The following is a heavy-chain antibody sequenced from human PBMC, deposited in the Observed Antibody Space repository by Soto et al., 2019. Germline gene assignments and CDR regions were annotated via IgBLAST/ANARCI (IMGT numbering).Heavy chain of an antibody. J-gene: IGHJ4*02. Sequence: ASVKVSCKASGYTFTRYYIHWVRQAPGQGLEWMGTINPRGGSTTYAQKFQGRVTLTSDTSTSTAYMELSRLRSEDTAVYFCARDSIVARYYFDYWGQGTPVTVSS. CDR3: ARDSIVARYYFDY. D-gene: IGHD6-6*01. CDR2: INPRGGST. V-gene: IGHV1-46*01. CDR1: GYTFTRYY.